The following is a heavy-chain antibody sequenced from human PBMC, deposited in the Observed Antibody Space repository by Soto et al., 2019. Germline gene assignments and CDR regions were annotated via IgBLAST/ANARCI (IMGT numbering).Heavy chain of an antibody. CDR3: ARGGASVTTPFDY. J-gene: IGHJ4*02. CDR2: ISSSGSTI. D-gene: IGHD4-17*01. V-gene: IGHV3-11*01. Sequence: QVQLVESGGGLVKPGGSLRLSCAASGFALSDPYMSWIRQAPGKGLEWISYISSSGSTIYYADSVKGRFTISRDNAKKXXXXXXXSLTADDTAVYYCARGGASVTTPFDYWGQGTQVTVSS. CDR1: GFALSDPY.